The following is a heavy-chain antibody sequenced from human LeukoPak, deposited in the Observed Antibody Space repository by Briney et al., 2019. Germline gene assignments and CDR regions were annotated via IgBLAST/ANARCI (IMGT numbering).Heavy chain of an antibody. D-gene: IGHD3-16*01. CDR2: INWNGGST. J-gene: IGHJ4*02. CDR1: GFTFNSYW. CDR3: AREEGGYFDY. Sequence: PGGSLRLSCAASGFTFNSYWMVWFRQAPGKGLEWVSGINWNGGSTGYADSVKGRFTISRDNAKNSLYLQMSSLRAEDTALYYCAREEGGYFDYWGQGTLVTVSS. V-gene: IGHV3-20*04.